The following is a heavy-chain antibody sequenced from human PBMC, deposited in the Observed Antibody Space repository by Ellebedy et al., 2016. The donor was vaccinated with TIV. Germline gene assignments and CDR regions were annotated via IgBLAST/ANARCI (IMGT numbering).Heavy chain of an antibody. J-gene: IGHJ5*02. D-gene: IGHD2-21*01. CDR2: LYPDAKT. CDR3: ARDPGGGGDFGDNWFDP. CDR1: GIIVSDYF. Sequence: PGGSLRLSCEASGIIVSDYFMSWVRQAPGKGLEWVSVLYPDAKTNYTDSVNGRFIVSRDSSKNTLYLQMNSLTAEDTAVYYCARDPGGGGDFGDNWFDPWGQGTLVTVSS. V-gene: IGHV3-66*01.